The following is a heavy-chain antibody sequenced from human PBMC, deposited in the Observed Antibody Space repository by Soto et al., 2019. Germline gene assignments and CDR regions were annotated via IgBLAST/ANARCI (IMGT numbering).Heavy chain of an antibody. J-gene: IGHJ4*02. CDR1: GFSISTHA. V-gene: IGHV3-23*01. Sequence: LRLSCVASGFSISTHALTWVRQAPGKGLEWVSSFSGRSGDTYYAASVKGRFTISGDSSKNTVILQMNNLRADDTAVYYCARDSSAWPNYFDSWGQGIQVTVSS. CDR2: FSGRSGDT. CDR3: ARDSSAWPNYFDS. D-gene: IGHD6-19*01.